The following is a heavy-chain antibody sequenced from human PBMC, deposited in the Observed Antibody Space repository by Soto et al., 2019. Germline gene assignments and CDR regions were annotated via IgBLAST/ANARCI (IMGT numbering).Heavy chain of an antibody. J-gene: IGHJ5*02. Sequence: QVQLVQSGAEVKKPGASVKVSCKASGYTFTSYDINWVRQATGQGLEWMGWMNPNSGNTGYAQKCEGRVHXXRXTXXSTAYKELSSLRSEDTAVYYCATGGHHYDIWTLAPWGQGTLVTVSS. CDR2: MNPNSGNT. CDR1: GYTFTSYD. D-gene: IGHD3-9*01. V-gene: IGHV1-8*01. CDR3: ATGGHHYDIWTLAP.